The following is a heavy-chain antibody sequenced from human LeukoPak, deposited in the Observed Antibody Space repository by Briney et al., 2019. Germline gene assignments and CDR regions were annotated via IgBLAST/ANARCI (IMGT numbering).Heavy chain of an antibody. V-gene: IGHV3-20*04. CDR2: INWNGGSI. Sequence: PGGSLRLSCAASGFTFDDYGMSWVRQAPGKGLEWVSGINWNGGSIGYVDSVKGRFIISRDNAKNSLYLQMNSLRVEDTALYYCYKYSGYEPDYWGQGTLVTVSS. CDR1: GFTFDDYG. J-gene: IGHJ4*02. CDR3: YKYSGYEPDY. D-gene: IGHD5-12*01.